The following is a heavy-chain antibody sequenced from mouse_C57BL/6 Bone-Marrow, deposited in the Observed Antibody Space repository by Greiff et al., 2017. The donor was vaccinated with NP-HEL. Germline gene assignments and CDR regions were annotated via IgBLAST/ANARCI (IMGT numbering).Heavy chain of an antibody. Sequence: QVQLQQSGPELVKPGASVKISCTASGYAFSSSWMNWVKQRPGKGLEWIGRIYPGDGDTNYNGKFKGKATLTADKSSSTAYMQLSSLTSEDSAVYFCARGGLLRYLYAMDYWGQGTSVTVSS. J-gene: IGHJ4*01. CDR2: IYPGDGDT. CDR1: GYAFSSSW. V-gene: IGHV1-82*01. CDR3: ARGGLLRYLYAMDY. D-gene: IGHD1-1*01.